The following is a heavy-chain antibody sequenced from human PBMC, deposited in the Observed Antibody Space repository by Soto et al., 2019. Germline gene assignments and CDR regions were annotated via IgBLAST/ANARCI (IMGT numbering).Heavy chain of an antibody. CDR3: ARDDRTVVVVAATPDY. J-gene: IGHJ4*02. V-gene: IGHV3-33*01. CDR1: GFTFSSYG. Sequence: GGSLRLSCAASGFTFSSYGMHWVRQAPGKGLEWVAVIWYDGSNKYYADSVKGRFTISRDNSKNTLYLQMNSLRAEDTAVYYCARDDRTVVVVAATPDYWGQGILVTVSS. D-gene: IGHD2-15*01. CDR2: IWYDGSNK.